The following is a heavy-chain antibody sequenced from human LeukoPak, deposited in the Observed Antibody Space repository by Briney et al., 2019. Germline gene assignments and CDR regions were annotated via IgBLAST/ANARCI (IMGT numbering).Heavy chain of an antibody. CDR1: GFTFSDYR. CDR2: IKQDGSEK. J-gene: IGHJ4*02. Sequence: PGGSLRLSCVGSGFTFSDYRMSWVRQAPGKGLEWVANIKQDGSEKDYVDALKGRFTISRDNAKNSLYLQMNSLRAEDTAVYYCARWLELMPNFDWWGQGTLVTVSS. V-gene: IGHV3-7*01. CDR3: ARWLELMPNFDW. D-gene: IGHD5-24*01.